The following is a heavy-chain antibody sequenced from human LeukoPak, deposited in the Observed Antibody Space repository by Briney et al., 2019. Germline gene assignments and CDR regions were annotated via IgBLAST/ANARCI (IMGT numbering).Heavy chain of an antibody. V-gene: IGHV4-59*01. J-gene: IGHJ4*02. D-gene: IGHD1-26*01. CDR1: GASISSYY. CDR2: IYYSGST. CDR3: ASQVFHKDRRGSYGY. Sequence: SSQTLSLTCTVSGASISSYYWSWIRQPPGKGLEWIGYIYYSGSTNYNPSLKSRVTISVDTSKNQFSLKLSSVTAADTAVYYCASQVFHKDRRGSYGYWGQGTLVTVSS.